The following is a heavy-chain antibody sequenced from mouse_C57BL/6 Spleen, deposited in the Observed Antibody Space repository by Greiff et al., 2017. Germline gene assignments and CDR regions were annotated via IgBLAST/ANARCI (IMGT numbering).Heavy chain of an antibody. D-gene: IGHD2-4*01. J-gene: IGHJ3*01. Sequence: QVQLQQPGAELVKPGASVKLSCKASGYTFTSYWMQWVKQRPGQGLEWIGEIDPSDSYTNYNQKFKGKATLTVDTSSSTAYMQLSSLTSEDSAVYYCARSPYDYGFAYWGQGTLVTVSA. CDR2: IDPSDSYT. CDR3: ARSPYDYGFAY. V-gene: IGHV1-50*01. CDR1: GYTFTSYW.